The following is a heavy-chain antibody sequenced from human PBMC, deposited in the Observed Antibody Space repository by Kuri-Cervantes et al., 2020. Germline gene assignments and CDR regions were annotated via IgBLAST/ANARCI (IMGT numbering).Heavy chain of an antibody. CDR3: AMRSGSYWGDAFDI. J-gene: IGHJ3*02. CDR1: GFTFSDYW. Sequence: GESLKISCAASGFTFSDYWMSWVRQTPGKGLEWAATIKYDGSEKLYVDSVKGRFTISRDNSKNTLYLQMNSLRAEDTAVYYCAMRSGSYWGDAFDIWGQGTMVTVSS. D-gene: IGHD1-26*01. V-gene: IGHV3-7*01. CDR2: IKYDGSEK.